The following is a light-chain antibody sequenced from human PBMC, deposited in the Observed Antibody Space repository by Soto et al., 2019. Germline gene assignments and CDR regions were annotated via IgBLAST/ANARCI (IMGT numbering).Light chain of an antibody. Sequence: QSVLTQPPSVSGAPGQRVTISCTGSGSNIGAGYDVQWYQQLPGTAPKLLMYGNTNRPSGVPDRFSGSKSGTSASLAITGLQAEDEADYYCQSYDSSLTALYVFGTGTKVTVL. CDR2: GNT. CDR3: QSYDSSLTALYV. CDR1: GSNIGAGYD. V-gene: IGLV1-40*01. J-gene: IGLJ1*01.